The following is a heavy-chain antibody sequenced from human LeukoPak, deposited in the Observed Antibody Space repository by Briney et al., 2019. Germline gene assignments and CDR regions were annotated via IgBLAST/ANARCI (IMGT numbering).Heavy chain of an antibody. Sequence: SQTLSLTCTVSGGSISSGDYYWSWIRQPPGKGLEWIGYIYYSGSTNYNPSLKSRVTISVDTSKNQFSLKLSSVTAADTAVYYCARAQAFVSMAYFDHWGQGTLVTVSS. CDR1: GGSISSGDYY. CDR3: ARAQAFVSMAYFDH. J-gene: IGHJ4*02. V-gene: IGHV4-61*08. D-gene: IGHD2/OR15-2a*01. CDR2: IYYSGST.